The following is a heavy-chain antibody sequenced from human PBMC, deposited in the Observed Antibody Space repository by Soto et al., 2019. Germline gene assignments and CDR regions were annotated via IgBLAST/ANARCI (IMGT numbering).Heavy chain of an antibody. CDR1: GFTFSSYS. J-gene: IGHJ4*02. V-gene: IGHV3-21*01. D-gene: IGHD4-17*01. CDR2: ISTSSYI. CDR3: ARRTTFDY. Sequence: EVQLVDSGGGLVKPGGSLRLSCAASGFTFSSYSMNWVRQAPGKGLEWVSSISTSSYIYYADSVKGRFTISRDNVKNSLYLQMSSLRAEDTAVYYCARRTTFDYWGQGILVTVSS.